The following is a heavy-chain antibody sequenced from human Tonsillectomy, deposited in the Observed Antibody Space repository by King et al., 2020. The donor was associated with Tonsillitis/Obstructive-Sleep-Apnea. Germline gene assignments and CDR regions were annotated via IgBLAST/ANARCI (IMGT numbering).Heavy chain of an antibody. D-gene: IGHD2-15*01. V-gene: IGHV3-33*01. Sequence: VPLVESGGGVVPPGRSLRLSCAASGFTFSSNGMPWVRQAPGKGLEWVAVIWYDGSNQYYADSVKGRFTISRDNSKNTLYLQMNSLRAEDTAVYFCARDYCSGGSCYFDYWGQGTLVTVSS. CDR3: ARDYCSGGSCYFDY. J-gene: IGHJ4*02. CDR1: GFTFSSNG. CDR2: IWYDGSNQ.